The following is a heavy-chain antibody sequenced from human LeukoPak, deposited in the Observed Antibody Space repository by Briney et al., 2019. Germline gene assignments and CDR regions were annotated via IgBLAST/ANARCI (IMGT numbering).Heavy chain of an antibody. CDR3: AAGRYSGSVDY. Sequence: SETLSLTCAVSGYSLGSGFYCGWVRQPPGKGLEWIGNMSNTGRIYYNPSLRSRLTISEDTSKGHFSLTVDSVTAAHTAVYYCAAGRYSGSVDYWGQGILVTASS. D-gene: IGHD1-26*01. CDR2: MSNTGRI. V-gene: IGHV4-38-2*01. J-gene: IGHJ4*02. CDR1: GYSLGSGFY.